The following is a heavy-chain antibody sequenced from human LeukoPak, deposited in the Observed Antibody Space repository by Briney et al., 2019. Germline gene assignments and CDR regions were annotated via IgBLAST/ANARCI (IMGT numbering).Heavy chain of an antibody. CDR1: GFTFSSYA. Sequence: GGSLRLSCAASGFTFSSYAMSWVRQAPGKGLEWVSGISGSGTSTYYADSVKGRFTISRDNSKNTLYLQMNSLRADDTAVYYCAKNLESGRCWFFDYWGQGPLVTVSS. CDR3: AKNLESGRCWFFDY. J-gene: IGHJ4*02. CDR2: ISGSGTST. V-gene: IGHV3-23*01. D-gene: IGHD3-3*01.